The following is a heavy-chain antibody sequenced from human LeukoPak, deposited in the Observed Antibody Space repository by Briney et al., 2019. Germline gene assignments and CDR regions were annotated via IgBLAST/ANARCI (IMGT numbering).Heavy chain of an antibody. V-gene: IGHV3-53*01. CDR3: ATPGLLGYCSSAICAPPGY. D-gene: IGHD2-2*01. CDR2: IYRSGST. J-gene: IGHJ4*02. CDR1: GFTVSTNY. Sequence: GGSLRLSCAASGFTVSTNYVSWVRQAPGKGLEWVSVIYRSGSTYYADSVKGRFTISRDNSKNTLYLQMNRLRAEDTAVYYCATPGLLGYCSSAICAPPGYWGQGTLVTVSS.